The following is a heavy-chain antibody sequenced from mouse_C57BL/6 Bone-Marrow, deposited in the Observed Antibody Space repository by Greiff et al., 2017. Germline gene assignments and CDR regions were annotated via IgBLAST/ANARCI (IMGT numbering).Heavy chain of an antibody. D-gene: IGHD1-1*01. CDR2: IWWDDDK. CDR1: GFSLSTFGMG. J-gene: IGHJ2*01. Sequence: QVTLKVSGPGILQPSQTLSLTCSFSGFSLSTFGMGVGWLRQPSGKGLEWLAHIWWDDDKYYNPALKRRLTISKDTSKNQTFLKIANVSTADTATYYCARISPYYYGSSYFYYFDDWGQGTTLTVSS. V-gene: IGHV8-8*01. CDR3: ARISPYYYGSSYFYYFDD.